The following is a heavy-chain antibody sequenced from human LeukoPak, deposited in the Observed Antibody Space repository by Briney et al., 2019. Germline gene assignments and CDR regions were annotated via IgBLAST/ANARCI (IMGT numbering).Heavy chain of an antibody. Sequence: GGSLRLSCAASGFDFSKFVMHWVRQAPGKGPESVAFIRYDGSNQFYADSVKGRFTISRDNSQNLLYLETTSLRSEDTAVYYCARAYLSIWGNFDYWGQGTLVTVSS. CDR2: IRYDGSNQ. CDR1: GFDFSKFV. V-gene: IGHV3-30*02. CDR3: ARAYLSIWGNFDY. D-gene: IGHD3-9*01. J-gene: IGHJ4*02.